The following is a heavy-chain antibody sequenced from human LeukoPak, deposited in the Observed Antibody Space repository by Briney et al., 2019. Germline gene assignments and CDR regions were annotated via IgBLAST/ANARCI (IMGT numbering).Heavy chain of an antibody. V-gene: IGHV1-69*13. CDR2: IIPIFGTA. CDR1: GGTFSSYA. Sequence: SVKVSCKASGGTFSSYAISWVRQAPGQGLEWMGGIIPIFGTANYAQKFQGRVTITADESTSIAYMELSSLRSEDTAMYYCATFSYYDSSGYYSIDYWGQGTLVTVSS. D-gene: IGHD3-22*01. CDR3: ATFSYYDSSGYYSIDY. J-gene: IGHJ4*02.